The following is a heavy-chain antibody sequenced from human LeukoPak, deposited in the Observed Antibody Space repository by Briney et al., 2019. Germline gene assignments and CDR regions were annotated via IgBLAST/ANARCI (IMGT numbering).Heavy chain of an antibody. Sequence: GGSLRLSCAASGFTFSNYGMHWVRQAPGKGLEWVAIISYDGSNKYYADSVKGRFTISRDNSKNTLYLQMNSLRGEDTAVYYCARRPPHRTFDYWGQGTLVTVSS. V-gene: IGHV3-30*03. CDR2: ISYDGSNK. CDR1: GFTFSNYG. CDR3: ARRPPHRTFDY. D-gene: IGHD1/OR15-1a*01. J-gene: IGHJ4*02.